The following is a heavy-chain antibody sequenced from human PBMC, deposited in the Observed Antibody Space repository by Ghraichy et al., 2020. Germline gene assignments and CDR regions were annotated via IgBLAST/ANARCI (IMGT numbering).Heavy chain of an antibody. V-gene: IGHV1-18*01. CDR1: GYTFTSYG. D-gene: IGHD7-27*01. CDR3: ARGWVTGDCSEHFDY. CDR2: ISAYNGNT. J-gene: IGHJ4*02. Sequence: ASVKVSCKASGYTFTSYGISWVRQAPGQGLEWMGWISAYNGNTNYAQKLQGRVTMTTDTSTSTAYMELRSLRSDDTAVYYCARGWVTGDCSEHFDYWGQGTLVTVSS.